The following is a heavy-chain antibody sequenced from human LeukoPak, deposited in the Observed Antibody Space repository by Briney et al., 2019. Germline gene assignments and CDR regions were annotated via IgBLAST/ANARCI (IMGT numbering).Heavy chain of an antibody. J-gene: IGHJ5*02. D-gene: IGHD3-9*01. CDR1: GFTFSNYG. V-gene: IGHV3-30*02. CDR2: IRYDGINK. Sequence: SGGSLRLSCAASGFTFSNYGIHWVRQAPGKGLEWVALIRYDGINKYYADSVKGRFIISRDNSKNTLYLQMNSLRAEDTAVYYCAREHRYFDWLGGWFDPWGQGTLVTVSS. CDR3: AREHRYFDWLGGWFDP.